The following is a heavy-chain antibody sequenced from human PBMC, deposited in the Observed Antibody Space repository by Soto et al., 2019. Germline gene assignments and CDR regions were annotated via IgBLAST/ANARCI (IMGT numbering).Heavy chain of an antibody. CDR2: ISYDGSNK. D-gene: IGHD3-22*01. CDR1: GFTFSSYG. Sequence: GGSLRLSCAASGFTFSSYGMHWVRQAPGKGLEWVAVISYDGSNKYYADSVKGRFTISRDNSKNTLYLQMNSLRAEDTAVYYCAKDLTNYYDSSGYYYVPNYYYYGMDVWGQGTTVTVSS. J-gene: IGHJ6*02. V-gene: IGHV3-30*18. CDR3: AKDLTNYYDSSGYYYVPNYYYYGMDV.